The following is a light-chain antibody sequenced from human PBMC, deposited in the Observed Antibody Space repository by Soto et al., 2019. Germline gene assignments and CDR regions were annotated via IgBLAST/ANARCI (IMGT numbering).Light chain of an antibody. V-gene: IGKV1-39*01. CDR1: QSISNY. J-gene: IGKJ3*01. CDR3: QQSYSTPLT. Sequence: DIQMTQSPSSLSASVGDRVTITCRASQSISNYLNWYQQKPGKGPNLLIYTASSLQSGVPSRFSGSGSGTDFTLTISTLQPEDFATYYCQQSYSTPLTFGPGTKVDVK. CDR2: TAS.